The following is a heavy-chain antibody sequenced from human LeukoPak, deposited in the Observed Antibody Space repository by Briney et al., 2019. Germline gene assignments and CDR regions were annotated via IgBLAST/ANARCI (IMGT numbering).Heavy chain of an antibody. CDR3: ARDVSLMESQGSGSHFDY. CDR2: IIPIFGTA. CDR1: GGTFSSYA. Sequence: ASVKVSCKASGGTFSSYAISWVRQAPGQGLEWMGGIIPIFGTANYAQKFQGRVTITTDESTSTAYMEPSSLRSEDTAVYYCARDVSLMESQGSGSHFDYWGQGTLVTVSS. D-gene: IGHD3-10*01. V-gene: IGHV1-69*05. J-gene: IGHJ4*02.